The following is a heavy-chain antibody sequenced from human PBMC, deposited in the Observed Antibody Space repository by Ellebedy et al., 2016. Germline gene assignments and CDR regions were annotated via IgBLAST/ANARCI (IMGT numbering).Heavy chain of an antibody. CDR2: IWYDGSNK. CDR1: GFTFSSYG. D-gene: IGHD1-20*01. V-gene: IGHV3-33*01. J-gene: IGHJ4*02. Sequence: GGSLRLSCAASGFTFSSYGMHWVRQAPGKGLEWVAVIWYDGSNKYYAGSVKGRFTISRDNSKNTLYLQMNSLRVEDTAVYYCARLYNWNDIYYFDYWGQGTLVTVSS. CDR3: ARLYNWNDIYYFDY.